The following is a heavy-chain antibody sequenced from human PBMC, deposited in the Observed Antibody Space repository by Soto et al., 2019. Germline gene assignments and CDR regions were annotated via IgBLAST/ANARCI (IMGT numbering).Heavy chain of an antibody. V-gene: IGHV4-59*01. CDR2: IYYSGST. J-gene: IGHJ6*02. Sequence: SETLSLTCTVSGGSISSYYWSWIRQPPGKGLEWIGYIYYSGSTNYNPSLKSRVTISIDTSKNQFSLKLSSVTAADTAVYYCARDWNEYGGFYYGMDVWGQGTTVTVSS. D-gene: IGHD4-17*01. CDR1: GGSISSYY. CDR3: ARDWNEYGGFYYGMDV.